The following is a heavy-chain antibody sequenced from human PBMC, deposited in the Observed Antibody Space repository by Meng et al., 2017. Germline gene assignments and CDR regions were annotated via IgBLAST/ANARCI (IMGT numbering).Heavy chain of an antibody. CDR1: GFSLSTSGVG. CDR2: IYWDDDK. V-gene: IGHV2-5*02. D-gene: IGHD2-21*02. CDR3: AHRRGDSREGWFDP. Sequence: LKESGPPLLNPTQTLTLTCTFSGFSLSTSGVGVGWIRQPPGKALEWLALIYWDDDKRYSPSLKSRLTITKDTSKNQVVLTMTNMDPVDTATYYCAHRRGDSREGWFDPWGQGILVTVSS. J-gene: IGHJ5*02.